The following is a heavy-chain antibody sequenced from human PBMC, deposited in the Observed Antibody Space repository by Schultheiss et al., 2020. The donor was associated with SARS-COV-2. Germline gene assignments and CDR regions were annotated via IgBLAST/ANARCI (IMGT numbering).Heavy chain of an antibody. J-gene: IGHJ4*02. V-gene: IGHV3-53*01. CDR2: IYSGGST. CDR3: ARGYYDSSGYYRV. Sequence: GGSLRLSCAASGFTVSSNYMSWVRQAPGKGLEWVSVIYSGGSTYYADSVKGRFTISRDNSKNTLYLQMNSLRAEDTAVYYCARGYYDSSGYYRVWGQGTLVTVSS. CDR1: GFTVSSNY. D-gene: IGHD3-22*01.